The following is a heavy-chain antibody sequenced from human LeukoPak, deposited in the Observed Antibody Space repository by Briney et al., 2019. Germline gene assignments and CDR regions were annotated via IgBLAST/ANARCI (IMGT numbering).Heavy chain of an antibody. Sequence: TGGSLRLSCAASGFTFSSFGMHWVRQAPGKGLEWVAVIWYDASNKYYADSVKGRFTISRDNSKNTLFLLMNSLRDDDTAVYYCVRGVGVSRFNYFDPWGQGTLVIVSS. CDR1: GFTFSSFG. CDR3: VRGVGVSRFNYFDP. CDR2: IWYDASNK. D-gene: IGHD6-13*01. J-gene: IGHJ5*02. V-gene: IGHV3-33*01.